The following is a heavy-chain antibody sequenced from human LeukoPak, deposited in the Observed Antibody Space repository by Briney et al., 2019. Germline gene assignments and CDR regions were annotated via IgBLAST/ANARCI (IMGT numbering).Heavy chain of an antibody. CDR1: GFTVSSNS. CDR2: IYSGGST. V-gene: IGHV3-66*02. Sequence: GGSLRLSCAASGFTVSSNSMSWVRQAPGKGLEWVSVIYSGGSTFYADFVKGRFTISRDNSKNTLYLHMNSLIPEDTAVYFCAKDWKFYYVSGSFFPDNWGQGTLVTVSS. D-gene: IGHD3-10*01. J-gene: IGHJ4*02. CDR3: AKDWKFYYVSGSFFPDN.